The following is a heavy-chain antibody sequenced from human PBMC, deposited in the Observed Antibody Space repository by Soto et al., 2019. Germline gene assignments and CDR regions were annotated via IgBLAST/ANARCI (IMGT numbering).Heavy chain of an antibody. CDR1: GGSISSGGYY. V-gene: IGHV4-31*03. CDR2: IYYSGST. CDR3: ASSIYGDYVAPYFDY. D-gene: IGHD4-17*01. J-gene: IGHJ4*02. Sequence: QVQLQESGPGLVKPSQTLSLTCTVSGGSISSGGYYWSWIRQHPGKGLEWIGYIYYSGSTYYNPSLKRRVTISVDTSKNQFSLKLSSVTAADTGVYYCASSIYGDYVAPYFDYWGQGPLVIVSS.